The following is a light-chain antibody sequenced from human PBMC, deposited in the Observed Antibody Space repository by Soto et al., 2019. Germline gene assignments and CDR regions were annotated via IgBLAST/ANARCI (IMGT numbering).Light chain of an antibody. V-gene: IGKV1-39*01. CDR1: QPISSY. J-gene: IGKJ2*01. CDR3: QQTRRAPRT. Sequence: DIPMTQSPASLSASVGDRVAITCRASQPISSYLNWYQHKPGKAPTLLIYAASNLQGGVPTRVSGSGSGTNFTLGISSLEREDFATYYCQQTRRAPRTFGPGTKLEIK. CDR2: AAS.